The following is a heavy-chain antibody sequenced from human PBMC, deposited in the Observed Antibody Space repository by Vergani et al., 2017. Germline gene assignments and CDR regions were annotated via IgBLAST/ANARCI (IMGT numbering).Heavy chain of an antibody. CDR1: GYSISSGYY. J-gene: IGHJ5*02. D-gene: IGHD3-16*01. V-gene: IGHV4-38-2*02. Sequence: QVQLQESGPGLVKPSETLSLTCTVSGYSISSGYYWGWIRQPPGKGLEWIGSIYHIGSTYYNPSLKSRVTISVDTSKNQFSLKLSSVTAADTTVYYCARDSGCYVWVSYEAWFDHWGQGTLVTVSS. CDR2: IYHIGST. CDR3: ARDSGCYVWVSYEAWFDH.